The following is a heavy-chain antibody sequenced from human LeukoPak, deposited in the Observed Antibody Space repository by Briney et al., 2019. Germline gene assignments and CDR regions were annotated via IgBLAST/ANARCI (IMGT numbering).Heavy chain of an antibody. D-gene: IGHD3-10*01. Sequence: ASVKVSCKASGYTFTSYGISWVRQAPGQGLEWMGWISAYNGNTHYAQKLQGRVTMTTDTSTSTAYMELRSLRSDDTAVYCCARDRGWFGELGSSFDPWGQGTLVTVSS. V-gene: IGHV1-18*01. CDR3: ARDRGWFGELGSSFDP. CDR2: ISAYNGNT. CDR1: GYTFTSYG. J-gene: IGHJ5*02.